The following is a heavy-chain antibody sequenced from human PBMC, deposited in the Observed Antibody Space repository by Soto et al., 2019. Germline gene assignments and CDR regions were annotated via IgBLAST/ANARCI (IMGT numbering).Heavy chain of an antibody. Sequence: EVQLLESGGGLVQPGGSLRLSCAASGFTFSSYAMSWVRQAPGKGLEWVSAISGSGGSTYYADSVKGRFTISRDNSKNTLRLQMNSLRAEDTAVYYCAKHGPYSPPPGGRYNWTRDYYYYYYMDLWGKGTTVTVSS. D-gene: IGHD1-1*01. J-gene: IGHJ6*03. CDR2: ISGSGGST. V-gene: IGHV3-23*01. CDR1: GFTFSSYA. CDR3: AKHGPYSPPPGGRYNWTRDYYYYYYMDL.